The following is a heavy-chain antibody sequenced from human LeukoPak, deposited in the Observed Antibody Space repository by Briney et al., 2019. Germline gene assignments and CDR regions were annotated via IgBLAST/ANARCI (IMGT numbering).Heavy chain of an antibody. V-gene: IGHV3-23*01. Sequence: GGSLRLSCAASGFTFSSYAMSWVRQAPGKGLEWVSAISGSGGSTYYADSVKGRFTISRDNSKNTLYLQMNSLRAEDTAVYYCAKDTYYYGSGSSQGEDYWGQGTLVTVSS. CDR3: AKDTYYYGSGSSQGEDY. CDR2: ISGSGGST. D-gene: IGHD3-10*01. J-gene: IGHJ4*02. CDR1: GFTFSSYA.